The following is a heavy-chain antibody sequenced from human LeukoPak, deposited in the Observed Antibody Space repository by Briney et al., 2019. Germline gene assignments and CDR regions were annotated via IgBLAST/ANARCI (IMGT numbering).Heavy chain of an antibody. CDR1: GFTFYNYG. J-gene: IGHJ5*02. CDR3: AKSKAPSPWGVIKQNWFDP. Sequence: GGSLRLSCAASGFTFYNYGMTWVRQAPGKGLEWVSDISGSGYNTYYADSVKGRFTISRDNTKNTLYLQMNSLRAEDTAVYYCAKSKAPSPWGVIKQNWFDPWGQGTLVTVSS. CDR2: ISGSGYNT. V-gene: IGHV3-23*01. D-gene: IGHD3-16*01.